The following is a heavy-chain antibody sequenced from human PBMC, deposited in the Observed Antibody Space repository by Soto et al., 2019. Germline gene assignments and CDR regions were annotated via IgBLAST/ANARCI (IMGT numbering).Heavy chain of an antibody. Sequence: GGSLRLSCAASVFTFSSYAMHWVRQAPGKGLEWVAVISYDGSNKYYADSVKGRFTISRDNSKNTLYLQMNSLRAEDTAVYYCARDRLSAPPWANSSGYYYYGMDVWGQGTTVTVSS. CDR2: ISYDGSNK. CDR1: VFTFSSYA. J-gene: IGHJ6*02. D-gene: IGHD6-25*01. V-gene: IGHV3-30-3*01. CDR3: ARDRLSAPPWANSSGYYYYGMDV.